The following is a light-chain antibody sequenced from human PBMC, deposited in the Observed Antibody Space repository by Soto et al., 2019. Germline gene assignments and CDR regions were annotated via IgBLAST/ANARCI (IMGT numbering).Light chain of an antibody. Sequence: QAVVTQPPSVSGVPGQRVTISCTGSSSNIGAGYGVQWFQQIPGTAPRLLIFDNSNRPSGVPDRFSGSKSGASASLAITGLQAEDEADYYCQSYDNSLSALYVFGTGTKVTVL. CDR1: SSNIGAGYG. CDR3: QSYDNSLSALYV. CDR2: DNS. J-gene: IGLJ1*01. V-gene: IGLV1-40*03.